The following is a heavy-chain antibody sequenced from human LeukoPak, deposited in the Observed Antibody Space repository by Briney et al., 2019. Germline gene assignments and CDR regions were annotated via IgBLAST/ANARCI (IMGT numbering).Heavy chain of an antibody. CDR1: GASFSGYY. V-gene: IGHV4-34*01. Sequence: SETLSLTCAVYGASFSGYYWSWIRQPPGKGLEWIGEINHSGSTNYNPSLKSRVTISVDTSKNQFSLKLSSVTAADTAVYYCARGRGGYYYSWFDPWGQGTLVTVSS. CDR2: INHSGST. CDR3: ARGRGGYYYSWFDP. D-gene: IGHD3-22*01. J-gene: IGHJ5*02.